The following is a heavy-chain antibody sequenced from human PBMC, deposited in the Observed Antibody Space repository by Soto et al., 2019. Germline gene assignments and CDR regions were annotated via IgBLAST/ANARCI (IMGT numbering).Heavy chain of an antibody. Sequence: QVQLQQWGAGLLKPSETLSLTCAVYGGSFSGYYWSWIRQPPGKGLEWIGEINHSGSTNYNPSLKSRVTLSVDTSKNQFSLKLSSVTAADTAVYYCARGRKGSSLHWFDPWGQGTLVTVSS. CDR2: INHSGST. CDR3: ARGRKGSSLHWFDP. CDR1: GGSFSGYY. V-gene: IGHV4-34*01. D-gene: IGHD6-6*01. J-gene: IGHJ5*02.